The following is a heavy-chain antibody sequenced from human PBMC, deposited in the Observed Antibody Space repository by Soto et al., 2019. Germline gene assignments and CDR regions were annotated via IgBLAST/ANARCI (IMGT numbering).Heavy chain of an antibody. CDR1: GYTFTSYG. CDR3: ARDRGWAKAKQQPKSGSFDY. V-gene: IGHV1-18*01. Sequence: QVQLVQSGAEVKKPGASVKVSCKASGYTFTSYGISWVRQAPGQGLEWMGWISAYNGNTNYAQKLQGRVTMTTDTSTSTAYMELRSLRSDDTAVYYCARDRGWAKAKQQPKSGSFDYWGQGTLVTVSS. J-gene: IGHJ4*02. CDR2: ISAYNGNT. D-gene: IGHD6-13*01.